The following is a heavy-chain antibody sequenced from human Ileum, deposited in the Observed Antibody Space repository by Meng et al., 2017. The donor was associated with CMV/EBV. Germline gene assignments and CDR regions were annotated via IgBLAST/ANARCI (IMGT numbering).Heavy chain of an antibody. Sequence: VQLQESGPGLVKPSQTLSLTCTVSGPSITNDDYYWSWICQPPGKGLEWIGYIYYNGITYYNPSLKSRIAILVDTSKSQFSLIVSSVTAADTAVYYCAKYSGPSRWFDPWGQGTLVTVSS. CDR1: GPSITNDDYY. CDR2: IYYNGIT. J-gene: IGHJ5*02. CDR3: AKYSGPSRWFDP. V-gene: IGHV4-30-4*01. D-gene: IGHD5-12*01.